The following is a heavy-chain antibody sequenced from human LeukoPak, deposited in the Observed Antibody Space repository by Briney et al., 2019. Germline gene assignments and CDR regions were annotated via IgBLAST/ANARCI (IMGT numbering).Heavy chain of an antibody. CDR2: ISGSGGDT. J-gene: IGHJ4*02. Sequence: GGSLRLSCAASGFTFSSYGMHWVRQAPGKGLEWVSISGSGGDTYYADSVKGRFTISRDNSKNTLYLQMNSLRAEDTAVYYCAKARGATYGTYYFDYWGQGTLVTVSS. CDR3: AKARGATYGTYYFDY. CDR1: GFTFSSYG. V-gene: IGHV3-23*01. D-gene: IGHD4/OR15-4a*01.